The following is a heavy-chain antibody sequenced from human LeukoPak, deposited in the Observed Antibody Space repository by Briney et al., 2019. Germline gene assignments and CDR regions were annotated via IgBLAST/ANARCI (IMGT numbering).Heavy chain of an antibody. CDR3: ASLHCSSTSCYNIWFDP. D-gene: IGHD2-2*02. V-gene: IGHV4-4*07. CDR2: IYTSGST. J-gene: IGHJ5*02. CDR1: GGSISSYY. Sequence: PSETLSLTCTVSGGSISSYYWSWIRQPAGKGLEWIGRIYTSGSTNYNPSLKSRVTMSVDTSKNQFSLKLSSVTAADTAVYYCASLHCSSTSCYNIWFDPWGQGTLVTVSS.